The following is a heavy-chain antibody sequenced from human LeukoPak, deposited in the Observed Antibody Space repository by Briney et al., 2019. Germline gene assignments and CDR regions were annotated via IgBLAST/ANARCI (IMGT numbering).Heavy chain of an antibody. D-gene: IGHD6-13*01. Sequence: ASAKVSCKASGYTFTSYYMHWVRQAPGQGLEWMGLINPTGGSTGYAQKFQGRVTMTRDMSTSTDYMELSSLRSEDTAVYYCARQSPIAAAGRFFDYWGQGTLVTVSS. CDR1: GYTFTSYY. J-gene: IGHJ4*02. V-gene: IGHV1-46*01. CDR3: ARQSPIAAAGRFFDY. CDR2: INPTGGST.